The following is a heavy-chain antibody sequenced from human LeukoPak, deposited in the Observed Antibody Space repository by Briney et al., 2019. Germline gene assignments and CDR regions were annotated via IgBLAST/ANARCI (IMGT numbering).Heavy chain of an antibody. CDR1: GFAFSNYG. V-gene: IGHV3-74*01. D-gene: IGHD6-19*01. CDR2: INSDGSSR. J-gene: IGHJ5*02. Sequence: GGSLRLSCAASGFAFSNYGMNWVRQVPGKGLVWVSRINSDGSSRSYVDSVMGRFTISRDNAKNTLYLQLDSLRAEDTAVYYCARGLAVAGSSWFDPWGQGTLVSVSS. CDR3: ARGLAVAGSSWFDP.